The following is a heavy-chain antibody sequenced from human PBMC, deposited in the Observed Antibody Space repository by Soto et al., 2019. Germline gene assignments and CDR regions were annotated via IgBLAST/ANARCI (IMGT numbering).Heavy chain of an antibody. CDR2: IYHSGRA. D-gene: IGHD2-21*01. V-gene: IGHV4-4*02. J-gene: IGHJ3*02. CDR1: GGSISSDNL. CDR3: ARDPSGVASDAFDI. Sequence: QVQLQESGPGLVKPSGTLSLTCTVSGGSISSDNLWTWVRQPPGKGLEWIGEIYHSGRANYKPSLKGRITMSVDKSKNQFSLNLTSVTAADAAVYYCARDPSGVASDAFDIWGQGTMVIVSS.